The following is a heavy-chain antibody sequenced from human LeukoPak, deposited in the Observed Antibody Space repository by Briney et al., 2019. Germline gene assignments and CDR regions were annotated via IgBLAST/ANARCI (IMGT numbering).Heavy chain of an antibody. CDR1: GFTFSSYA. D-gene: IGHD2-15*01. CDR3: ARDSPYCSGGSCYLGY. V-gene: IGHV3-23*01. Sequence: GGSLRLSCAASGFTFSSYAMSWVRQAPGKGLEWVSAISGSGGSTYYADSVKGRFTISRDNSKNTLYLQMNSLRAEDTAVYYCARDSPYCSGGSCYLGYWGQGTLVTVSS. CDR2: ISGSGGST. J-gene: IGHJ4*02.